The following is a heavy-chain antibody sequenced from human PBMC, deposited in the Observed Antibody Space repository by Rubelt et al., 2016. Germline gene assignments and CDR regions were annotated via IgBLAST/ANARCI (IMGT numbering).Heavy chain of an antibody. J-gene: IGHJ4*02. CDR3: ARGGYNAVY. D-gene: IGHD5-24*01. CDR1: GFTFSDYY. V-gene: IGHV3-11*01. Sequence: QVRLVESGGGLVKPGGSLRLSCAASGFTFSDYYMNWVRQAPGKGLAWVSSITNTGDSPYYAGSVPGRFTIPRDNAKNTLYLQMNNRRVEDTALYYGARGGYNAVYGGQGTLVTVSS. CDR2: ITNTGDSP.